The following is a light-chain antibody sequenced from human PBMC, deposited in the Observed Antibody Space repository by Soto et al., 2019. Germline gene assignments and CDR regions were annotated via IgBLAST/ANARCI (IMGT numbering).Light chain of an antibody. CDR3: QQYNSYSLT. CDR2: DAS. V-gene: IGKV1-5*01. CDR1: QSISSW. J-gene: IGKJ4*01. Sequence: DIQMTQSPSTLSASVGDRVTITCRARQSISSWLAWYQQKPGKAPKFLIYDASKLESGVPSRFSGSGSGLEFTLTISSLQSDDFATYYCQQYNSYSLTFGGGTKVDIK.